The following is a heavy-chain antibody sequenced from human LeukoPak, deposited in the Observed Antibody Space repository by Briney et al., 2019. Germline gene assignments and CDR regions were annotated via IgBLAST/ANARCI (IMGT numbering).Heavy chain of an antibody. CDR2: IFPIFGTA. Sequence: SVKVSCKASGGTFSSYAISWVRQAPGQGLEWMGGIFPIFGTANYAQKFQGRVTITTDESTSTAYMELSSLRSEDTAVYYCARAGPSRFSEWSTNWFDPWGQGTLVTVSS. CDR1: GGTFSSYA. D-gene: IGHD3-3*01. J-gene: IGHJ5*02. CDR3: ARAGPSRFSEWSTNWFDP. V-gene: IGHV1-69*05.